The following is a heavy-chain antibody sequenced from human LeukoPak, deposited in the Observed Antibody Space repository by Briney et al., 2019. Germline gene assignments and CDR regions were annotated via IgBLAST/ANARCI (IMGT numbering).Heavy chain of an antibody. V-gene: IGHV4-34*01. J-gene: IGHJ4*02. Sequence: SETLSLTCAVYGGSFSGYYWSWIRQPPGKGLEWIGEINHSGSTNYNPSLKSRVTISVDTSKNQFSLKLSSVTAADTAVYYCARRFYYYGSGSDFNYWGQGTLVTVAS. CDR2: INHSGST. CDR1: GGSFSGYY. CDR3: ARRFYYYGSGSDFNY. D-gene: IGHD3-10*01.